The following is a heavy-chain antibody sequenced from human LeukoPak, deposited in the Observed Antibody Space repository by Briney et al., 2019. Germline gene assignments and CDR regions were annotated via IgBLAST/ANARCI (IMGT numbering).Heavy chain of an antibody. J-gene: IGHJ4*02. Sequence: SETLSLTCTVSGGSISSYYWSWIRQPPGKGLEWIGYIYYSGSTNYNPSLKSRVTISVDTSKNQFSLKLSSVTAADTAVYYCARSAAAGLFDYWGQGTLVTVSS. CDR3: ARSAAAGLFDY. CDR1: GGSISSYY. V-gene: IGHV4-59*01. D-gene: IGHD6-13*01. CDR2: IYYSGST.